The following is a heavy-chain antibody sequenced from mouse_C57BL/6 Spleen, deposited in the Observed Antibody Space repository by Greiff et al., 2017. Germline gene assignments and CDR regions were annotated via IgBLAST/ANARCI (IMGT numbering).Heavy chain of an antibody. V-gene: IGHV1-80*01. D-gene: IGHD1-1*01. CDR3: ARRDYYGSSYWYCDV. Sequence: QVKLQQSGAELVKPGASVKISCKASGYAFSSYWMNWVKQRPGKGLEWIGQIYPGDGDTNYNGKFKGQATLTADKSSSTAYMQLSSLTSEDSAVXFGARRDYYGSSYWYCDVWGTGTTVTVSS. J-gene: IGHJ1*03. CDR1: GYAFSSYW. CDR2: IYPGDGDT.